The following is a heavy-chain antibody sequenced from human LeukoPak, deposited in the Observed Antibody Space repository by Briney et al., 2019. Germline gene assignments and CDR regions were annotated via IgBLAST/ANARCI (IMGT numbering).Heavy chain of an antibody. CDR3: AKGRDGDYVDY. CDR1: GFSFSSYS. V-gene: IGHV3-23*01. J-gene: IGHJ4*02. CDR2: ISGSGGST. Sequence: GGSLRLSCAASGFSFSSYSMNWVRQAPGKGLEWVSAISGSGGSTYYADSVKGRFTISRDNSKNTLYLQMNSLRAEDTAVYYCAKGRDGDYVDYWGQGTLVTVSS. D-gene: IGHD4-17*01.